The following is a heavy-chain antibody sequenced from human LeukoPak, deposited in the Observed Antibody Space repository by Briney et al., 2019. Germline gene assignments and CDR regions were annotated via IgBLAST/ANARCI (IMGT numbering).Heavy chain of an antibody. Sequence: GGSLRLSCAASGFTFSSYEMNWVRQAPGKGLEWLSYISDSGSTIYYADSVKGRFTISRDNAKNSLYLQMSSLRAEDTAVYYCARGYNRNDCWGQGTLVTVSS. V-gene: IGHV3-48*03. CDR3: ARGYNRNDC. J-gene: IGHJ4*02. CDR1: GFTFSSYE. CDR2: ISDSGSTI. D-gene: IGHD1-14*01.